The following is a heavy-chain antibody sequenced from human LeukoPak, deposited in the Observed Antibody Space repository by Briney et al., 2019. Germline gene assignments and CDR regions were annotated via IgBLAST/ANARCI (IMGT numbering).Heavy chain of an antibody. CDR1: GESISSHY. J-gene: IGHJ6*03. D-gene: IGHD6-13*01. CDR2: VTNSGTT. V-gene: IGHV4-59*11. CDR3: ARGRVSSSTWYSTYYYYFHMDV. Sequence: SETLSLTCNVSGESISSHYWSWTRQSPGKGLEWIGYVTNSGTTKFNPSLKSRVTISRDTSKNQISLRLSSVTAADTAVFFCARGRVSSSTWYSTYYYYFHMDVWGKGTTVTVSS.